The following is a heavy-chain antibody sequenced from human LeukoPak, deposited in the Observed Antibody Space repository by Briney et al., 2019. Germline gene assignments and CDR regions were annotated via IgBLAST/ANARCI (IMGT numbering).Heavy chain of an antibody. CDR3: ARDSRGTGYYYYYGMDV. CDR1: GGSITSGAYY. Sequence: PSQTLSLTCTVSGGSITSGAYYWGWIRQHPGKGLEWIGYIYYSGSTYYNPSLQSRVTISVDTSKHQFSLKLTSVTAADTAVYYCARDSRGTGYYYYYGMDVWGQGTTVTVSS. J-gene: IGHJ6*02. V-gene: IGHV4-31*03. D-gene: IGHD3/OR15-3a*01. CDR2: IYYSGST.